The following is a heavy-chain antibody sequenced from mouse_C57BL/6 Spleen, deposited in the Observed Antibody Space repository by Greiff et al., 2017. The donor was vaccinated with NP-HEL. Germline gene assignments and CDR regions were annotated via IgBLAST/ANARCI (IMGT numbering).Heavy chain of an antibody. J-gene: IGHJ1*03. CDR2: ISNGGGST. CDR1: GFTFSDYY. Sequence: EVMLVESGGGLVQPGGSLKLSCAASGFTFSDYYMYWVRQTPEKRLEWVAYISNGGGSTYYPDTVKGRFTISRDNAKNTLYLQMSRLKSEDTAMYYCARQRDWYFDVWGTGTTVTVSS. CDR3: ARQRDWYFDV. V-gene: IGHV5-12*01.